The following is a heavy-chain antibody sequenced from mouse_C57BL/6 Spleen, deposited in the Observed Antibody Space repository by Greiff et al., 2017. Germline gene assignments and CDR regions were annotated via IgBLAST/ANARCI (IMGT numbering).Heavy chain of an antibody. V-gene: IGHV1-15*01. CDR1: GYTFTDYE. D-gene: IGHD2-5*01. Sequence: QVQLQQSGAELVRPGASVTLSCKASGYTFTDYEMHWVKQTPVHGLEWIGAIDPETGGTAYNQKFKGKAILTADKSSSTAYMELRSLTSEDSAVYYCTIYSNYNYAMDYWGQGTSVTVSS. J-gene: IGHJ4*01. CDR2: IDPETGGT. CDR3: TIYSNYNYAMDY.